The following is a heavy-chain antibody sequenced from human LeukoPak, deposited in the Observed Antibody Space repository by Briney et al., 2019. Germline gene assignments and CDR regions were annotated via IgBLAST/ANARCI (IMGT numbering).Heavy chain of an antibody. Sequence: GGSLRLSCAASGFTFSSYGMHWARQAPGKGLEWVAFIRYDGSNKYYADSVKGRFTISRDNSKNTLYLQMNSLRAEDTAVYYCAKGGVEGDYFDYWGQGTLVTVSS. CDR2: IRYDGSNK. V-gene: IGHV3-30*02. D-gene: IGHD1-1*01. J-gene: IGHJ4*02. CDR1: GFTFSSYG. CDR3: AKGGVEGDYFDY.